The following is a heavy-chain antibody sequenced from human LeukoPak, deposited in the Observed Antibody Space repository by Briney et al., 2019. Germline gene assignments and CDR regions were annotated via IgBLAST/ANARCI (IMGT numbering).Heavy chain of an antibody. D-gene: IGHD6-13*01. V-gene: IGHV3-7*01. J-gene: IGHJ4*02. Sequence: GGSLRLSCAASGFTFSTYWMSWVRQAPGKGLEWVATIKEDGSEKYYVDSVKGRFTISRDNAKNSLYLQMNSLRAEDTAVYYCARGGVYFDYWGQGTLVTVSS. CDR1: GFTFSTYW. CDR2: IKEDGSEK. CDR3: ARGGVYFDY.